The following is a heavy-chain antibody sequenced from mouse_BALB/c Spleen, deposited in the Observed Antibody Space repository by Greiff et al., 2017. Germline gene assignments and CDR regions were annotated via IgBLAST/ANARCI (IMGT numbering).Heavy chain of an antibody. D-gene: IGHD2-14*01. J-gene: IGHJ2*01. CDR3: SRGSYYRYSYFDY. CDR2: ILPGSGST. CDR1: GYTFSSYW. Sequence: VQLQQSGAELMKPGASVKISCKATGYTFSSYWIEWVKQRPGHGLEWIGEILPGSGSTNYNEKFKGKATFTADTSSNTAYMQLSSLTSEDSAVFYCSRGSYYRYSYFDYWGQGTTLTVSA. V-gene: IGHV1-9*01.